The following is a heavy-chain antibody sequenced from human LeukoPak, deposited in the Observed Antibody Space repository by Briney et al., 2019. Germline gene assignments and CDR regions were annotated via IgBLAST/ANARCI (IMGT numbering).Heavy chain of an antibody. V-gene: IGHV3-74*01. D-gene: IGHD1-26*01. CDR2: INTDGSST. CDR3: ARAIVGAPAFDY. CDR1: GVTFSSYW. J-gene: IGHJ4*02. Sequence: GGSLRLSCAASGVTFSSYWMHWVRHAPGKGLVWVSRINTDGSSTSYADSVKGRFTISRDNAKNTLYLQMNSLRAEDTAVYYCARAIVGAPAFDYWGQGTLVTVSS.